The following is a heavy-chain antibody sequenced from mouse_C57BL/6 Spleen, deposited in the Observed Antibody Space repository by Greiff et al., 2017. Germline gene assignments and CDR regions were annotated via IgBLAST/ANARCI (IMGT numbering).Heavy chain of an antibody. Sequence: VQLQQSGPELVKPGASVKLSCKASGYTFTSYDINWVKQRPGQGLEWIGWIYPRDGSTKYNEKFKGKATLTVDTSSSTAYMELHSLTSEDSAVYFGAREDYGSSLYFDYWGQGTTLTVSS. J-gene: IGHJ2*01. CDR1: GYTFTSYD. D-gene: IGHD1-1*01. CDR3: AREDYGSSLYFDY. CDR2: IYPRDGST. V-gene: IGHV1-85*01.